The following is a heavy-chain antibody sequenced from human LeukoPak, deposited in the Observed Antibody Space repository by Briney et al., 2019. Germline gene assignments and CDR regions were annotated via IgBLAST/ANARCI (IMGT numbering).Heavy chain of an antibody. V-gene: IGHV1-69*06. D-gene: IGHD1-26*01. CDR3: AKGYGWEASYYYYYMDV. Sequence: SVKVSCKASGGTFSSYAISWVRQAPGQGLEWMGGIIPIFGTANYAQKFRGRVTITADKSTRTAYMELSSLRSEDTAVYYCAKGYGWEASYYYYYMDVWGKGTTVTISS. CDR2: IIPIFGTA. CDR1: GGTFSSYA. J-gene: IGHJ6*03.